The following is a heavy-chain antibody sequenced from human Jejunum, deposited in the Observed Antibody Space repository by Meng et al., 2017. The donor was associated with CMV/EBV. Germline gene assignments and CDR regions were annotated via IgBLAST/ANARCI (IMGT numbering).Heavy chain of an antibody. CDR2: MYFSGIA. V-gene: IGHV4-39*07. CDR1: GDPISSGSHS. D-gene: IGHD1-26*01. CDR3: ARDLTNKWFYY. Sequence: QMQLQEPGPGLVKPADTLSLTCTASGDPISSGSHSWAWFRQPPGKRLEWIGSMYFSGIADYNPSLKSRVTISLHATQKQFSLRLTSVTAADSAVYFCARDLTNKWFYYWGQGTLVTVSS. J-gene: IGHJ4*02.